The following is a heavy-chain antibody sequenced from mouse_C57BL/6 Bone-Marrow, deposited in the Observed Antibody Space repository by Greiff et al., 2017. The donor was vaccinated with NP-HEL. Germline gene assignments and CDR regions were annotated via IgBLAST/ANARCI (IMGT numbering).Heavy chain of an antibody. V-gene: IGHV1-62-2*01. CDR3: ARDEEGGPAWFAD. Sequence: VKLMESGAELVKPGASVKLSCKASGYTFTEYTIHWVKQRPGQGLEWIGWFYPGSGSTKYNEKFKDKATLTADKSSSTAYMELSILTSEDSAVYFCARDEEGGPAWFADWGQGTLVTVSA. J-gene: IGHJ3*01. CDR2: FYPGSGST. CDR1: GYTFTEYT. D-gene: IGHD1-1*02.